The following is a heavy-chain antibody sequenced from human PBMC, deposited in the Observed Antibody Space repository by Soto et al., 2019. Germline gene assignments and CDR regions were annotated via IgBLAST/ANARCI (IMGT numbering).Heavy chain of an antibody. J-gene: IGHJ4*02. D-gene: IGHD1-26*01. CDR3: ARGHVGGSFDY. CDR1: GGTFSSYA. V-gene: IGHV1-69*13. Sequence: GASVKVSCKASGGTFSSYAISWVRQAPGQGLEWMGGIIPIFGTANYAQKFQGRVTITADESTSTAYMELSSLRPEDTAVYYCARGHVGGSFDYWGQGTLVTVSS. CDR2: IIPIFGTA.